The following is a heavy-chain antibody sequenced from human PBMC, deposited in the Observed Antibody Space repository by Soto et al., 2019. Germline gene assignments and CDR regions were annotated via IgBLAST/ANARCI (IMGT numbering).Heavy chain of an antibody. CDR2: ISSSSSYI. D-gene: IGHD4-17*01. V-gene: IGHV3-21*01. CDR3: ARDLSTVTAPN. J-gene: IGHJ4*02. CDR1: GFTFSSYS. Sequence: SLRLSCAASGFTFSSYSMNLVLQDPGKGLEWVSSISSSSSYIYYADSVKGRFTISRDNAKNSLYLQMNSLRAEDTAVYYCARDLSTVTAPNWGQGTLVTVSS.